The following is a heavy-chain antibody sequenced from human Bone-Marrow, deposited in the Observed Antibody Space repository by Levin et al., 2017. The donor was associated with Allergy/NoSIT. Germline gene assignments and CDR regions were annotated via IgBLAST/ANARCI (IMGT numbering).Heavy chain of an antibody. D-gene: IGHD6-19*01. V-gene: IGHV3-23*01. CDR1: GFPFHTSA. CDR3: AKGSSGWCHETDS. Sequence: GESLKISCTASGFPFHTSAMTWVRQAPGQGLGWVSSISGDADMTSYADSVKGRFTVSRDNSKNMLFLQMDNLRVEDTAVFYCAKGSSGWCHETDSWGQGTLVTVSS. J-gene: IGHJ4*02. CDR2: ISGDADMT.